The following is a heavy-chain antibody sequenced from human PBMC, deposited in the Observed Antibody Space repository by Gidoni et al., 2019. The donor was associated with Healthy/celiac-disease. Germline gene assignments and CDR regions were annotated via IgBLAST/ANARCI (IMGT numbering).Heavy chain of an antibody. J-gene: IGHJ4*02. CDR3: ARDLERRLVAETLYYFDY. CDR2: INPNSGGT. V-gene: IGHV1-2*02. CDR1: GYTFTGSY. D-gene: IGHD6-19*01. Sequence: QVQLVQSGAEVKKPGASVKVSCKASGYTFTGSYMHWVRQAPGQGLEWMGWINPNSGGTNYAQKFQGRVTMTRDTSISTAYMELSRLRSDDTAVYYCARDLERRLVAETLYYFDYWGQGTLVTVSS.